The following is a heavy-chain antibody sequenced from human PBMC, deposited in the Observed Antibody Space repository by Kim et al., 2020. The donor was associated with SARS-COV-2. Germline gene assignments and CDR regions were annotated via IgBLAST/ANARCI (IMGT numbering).Heavy chain of an antibody. V-gene: IGHV3-30*18. CDR3: AKDLPYGSGRYYILSAYGMDV. J-gene: IGHJ6*02. CDR1: GFTFSSYG. CDR2: ISYDGSNK. Sequence: GGSLRLSCAASGFTFSSYGMHWVRQAPGKGLEWVAVISYDGSNKYYADSVKGRFTISSDNSKNTLYLQMNSLRAEDTAVYYCAKDLPYGSGRYYILSAYGMDVWGQGTTVTVSS. D-gene: IGHD3-10*01.